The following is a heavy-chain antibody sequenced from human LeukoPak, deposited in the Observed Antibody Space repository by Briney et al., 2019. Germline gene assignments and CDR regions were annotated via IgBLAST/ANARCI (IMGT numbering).Heavy chain of an antibody. Sequence: GGSLRLSCAASGFAFSSYGMHWVRQAPGKRLEWVAVIWYDGSNKYYADSVKGRFTISRDNSKNTLYLQMNSLRAEDTAVYYCAKDLGTRLDYWGQGTLVTVSS. J-gene: IGHJ4*02. CDR2: IWYDGSNK. D-gene: IGHD1-1*01. V-gene: IGHV3-33*06. CDR3: AKDLGTRLDY. CDR1: GFAFSSYG.